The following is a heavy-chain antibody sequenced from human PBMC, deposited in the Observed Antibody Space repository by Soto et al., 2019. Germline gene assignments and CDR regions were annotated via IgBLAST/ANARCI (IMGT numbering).Heavy chain of an antibody. CDR1: GYTFTSYG. CDR3: ARVTSSYISLTTSDAFDI. J-gene: IGHJ3*02. D-gene: IGHD4-17*01. Sequence: ASVKVSCKASGYTFTSYGISWVRQAPGQGLEWMGWISAYNGNTNYAQKLQGRVTMTTDTSTSTAYMELRSLRSDDTAVYYCARVTSSYISLTTSDAFDIWGQGTMVTVSS. V-gene: IGHV1-18*01. CDR2: ISAYNGNT.